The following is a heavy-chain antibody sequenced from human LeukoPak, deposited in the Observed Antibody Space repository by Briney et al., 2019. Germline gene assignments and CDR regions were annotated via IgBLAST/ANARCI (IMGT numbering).Heavy chain of an antibody. D-gene: IGHD2-15*01. CDR3: ASARHCSGGSCYSVHYFDY. Sequence: SETLSLTCTVSGGSISSYYWSWIRQPPGKGLEWIGYIYYSGSTNYNPSLKSRVTISVDTSKNQFSLKLSSVTAADTAVYYCASARHCSGGSCYSVHYFDYWGQGTLVTVSS. J-gene: IGHJ4*02. CDR1: GGSISSYY. V-gene: IGHV4-59*12. CDR2: IYYSGST.